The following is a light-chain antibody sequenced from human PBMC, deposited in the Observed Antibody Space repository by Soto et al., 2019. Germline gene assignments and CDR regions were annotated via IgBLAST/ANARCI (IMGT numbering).Light chain of an antibody. J-gene: IGKJ1*01. V-gene: IGKV1-5*03. CDR3: QQYHTYWT. CDR1: QSIDSW. CDR2: KAS. Sequence: DIQMTQSPSTLSASVGDRVTITCRASQSIDSWLAWYQQKPGKAPKLLIYKASSLESGVPSRFSGSGSETEFTLTISSLQPDDFATYYCQQYHTYWTFGQGTKVEIK.